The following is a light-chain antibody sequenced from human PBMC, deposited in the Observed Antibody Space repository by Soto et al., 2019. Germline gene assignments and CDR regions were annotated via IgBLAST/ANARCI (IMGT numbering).Light chain of an antibody. CDR1: QSVSSGY. Sequence: EIVLTHSPGALSLSPGERATLSCRASQSVSSGYLAWYQQKPGQAPRLLIFATYRSATGIPDRFSGSGSGTDFTLTISRLEPEDVAVYYCQQYGSSPPITFGQGTRLEIK. CDR3: QQYGSSPPIT. CDR2: ATY. V-gene: IGKV3-20*01. J-gene: IGKJ5*01.